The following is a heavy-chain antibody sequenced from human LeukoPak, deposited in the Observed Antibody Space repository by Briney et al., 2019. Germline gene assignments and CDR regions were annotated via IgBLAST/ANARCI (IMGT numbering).Heavy chain of an antibody. CDR3: ARKNVPFDI. Sequence: NASETLSLTCTVSGGSISSSAYYWGWIRQPPGKGLEWIGSVFYSGDTYYNPSLKSRVTISVDTSKNQFSLKLSSVTAADTAVYYCARKNVPFDIWGQGTMVTVSS. J-gene: IGHJ3*02. CDR1: GGSISSSAYY. V-gene: IGHV4-39*07. CDR2: VFYSGDT.